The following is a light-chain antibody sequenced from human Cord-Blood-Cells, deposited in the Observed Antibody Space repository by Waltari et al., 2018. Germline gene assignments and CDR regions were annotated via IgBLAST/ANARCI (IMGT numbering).Light chain of an antibody. CDR1: QSVSSSY. J-gene: IGKJ3*01. CDR3: QQYGSSPFT. Sequence: EIVLTQSPGTMSLSPGERATLSCRASQSVSSSYLAWYQQKPGQAPRLLIYGAARRATGIPDRFSGSGSGTDFTLIISRLEPEDFVLYYCQQYGSSPFTVGPGTKVNIK. V-gene: IGKV3-20*01. CDR2: GAA.